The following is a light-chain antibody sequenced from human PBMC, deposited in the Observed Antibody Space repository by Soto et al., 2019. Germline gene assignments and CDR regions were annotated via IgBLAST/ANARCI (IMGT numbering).Light chain of an antibody. J-gene: IGLJ1*01. CDR3: SSYAGSSNV. V-gene: IGLV2-8*01. Sequence: QSVLTQPPSASGSPGQSVAISCTGTSSDVGGYNYLSWYQQHPGKAPNLMIYEVNKRPSGLPDRFSGSKSGNTASLTVSGLQAEDEADYYCSSYAGSSNVFGTGPKVTVL. CDR1: SSDVGGYNY. CDR2: EVN.